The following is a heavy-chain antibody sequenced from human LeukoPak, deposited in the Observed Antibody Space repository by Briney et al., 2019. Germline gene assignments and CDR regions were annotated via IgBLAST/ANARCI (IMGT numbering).Heavy chain of an antibody. CDR1: GIRFDYNA. D-gene: IGHD3/OR15-3a*01. CDR2: ISGSGSGT. CDR3: AKDLLWTGSVDSNYYIDA. Sequence: GGSLRLSCAVCGIRFDYNALSWVRQAPGKRLEWLAGISGSGSGTDYADSGRGRFTISRDNSGNTLFLQMNSLRAEDTAVYYCAKDLLWTGSVDSNYYIDAWGKGTTVTVSS. V-gene: IGHV3-23*01. J-gene: IGHJ6*03.